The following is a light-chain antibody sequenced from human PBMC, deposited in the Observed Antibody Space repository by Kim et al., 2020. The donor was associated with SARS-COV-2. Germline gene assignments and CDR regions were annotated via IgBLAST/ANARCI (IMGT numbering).Light chain of an antibody. CDR2: QDN. J-gene: IGLJ2*01. CDR3: QAWDSTTAV. Sequence: VSQGQTASISCSGDELAGKYACWYQQKPGQSPILLIYQDNKRPSGIPERFSGSSSVNSATLTIRETQAVDEADYYCQAWDSTTAVFGAGTKLTVL. CDR1: ELAGKY. V-gene: IGLV3-1*01.